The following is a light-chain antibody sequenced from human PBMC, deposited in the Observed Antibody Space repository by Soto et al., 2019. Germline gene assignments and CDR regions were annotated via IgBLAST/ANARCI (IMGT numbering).Light chain of an antibody. CDR3: QQYNTYPLT. V-gene: IGKV1-5*03. CDR2: KAF. J-gene: IGKJ4*01. Sequence: DIQMTQSPCTLSASVGDGVTITCRASQSFSSRLGWYQQKPGKVPKLLIYKAFNLVRGVASRFSGSGPGTEFPLTISRLQPDDFATYYCQQYNTYPLTFGGGTKVEIE. CDR1: QSFSSR.